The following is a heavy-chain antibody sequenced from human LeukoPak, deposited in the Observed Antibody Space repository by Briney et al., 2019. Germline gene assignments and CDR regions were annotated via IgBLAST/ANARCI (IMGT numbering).Heavy chain of an antibody. J-gene: IGHJ6*04. CDR3: ARGHHLVRGALTIYYYYGMDV. CDR1: GGSFSGYY. D-gene: IGHD3-10*01. CDR2: INHSGST. V-gene: IGHV4-34*01. Sequence: SETLSLTCAVYGGSFSGYYWSWIRQPPGKGLEWIGEINHSGSTNYNPSLKSRVTISVDTSKNQFSLKLSSVTAADTAVYYCARGHHLVRGALTIYYYYGMDVWAKGPRSSSPQ.